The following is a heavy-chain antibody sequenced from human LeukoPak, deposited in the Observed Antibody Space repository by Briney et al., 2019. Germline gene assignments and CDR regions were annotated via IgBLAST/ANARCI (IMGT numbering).Heavy chain of an antibody. V-gene: IGHV4-39*01. CDR3: ATGVVPAAIDWFDP. D-gene: IGHD2-2*02. CDR2: IYYSGST. CDR1: GGSISSSSYY. Sequence: SETLSLTCTVSGGSISSSSYYWGWIRQPPGKGLEWIVSIYYSGSTYYNPSLKSRVTISVDTSKNQFSLKLSSVTAADTAVYYCATGVVPAAIDWFDPWGQGTLVTVSS. J-gene: IGHJ5*02.